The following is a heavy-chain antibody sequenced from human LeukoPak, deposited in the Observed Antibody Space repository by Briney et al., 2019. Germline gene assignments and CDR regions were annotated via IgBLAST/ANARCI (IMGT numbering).Heavy chain of an antibody. J-gene: IGHJ4*02. D-gene: IGHD3-16*01. Sequence: ASVKVSCKASGSTFTTYVIIWVRQAPGQGLEWMGWISGYNGNTNYAQKLQARVTMTTDTSTSTAYMELRSLRSDDTAVYYCARADHRLGEGFDYWGQGTLVTVSS. CDR3: ARADHRLGEGFDY. CDR1: GSTFTTYV. CDR2: ISGYNGNT. V-gene: IGHV1-18*01.